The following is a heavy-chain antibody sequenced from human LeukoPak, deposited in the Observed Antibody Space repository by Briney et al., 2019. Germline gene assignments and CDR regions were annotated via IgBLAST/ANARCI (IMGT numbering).Heavy chain of an antibody. D-gene: IGHD2-2*01. V-gene: IGHV3-30*02. J-gene: IGHJ4*01. Sequence: PGGSLRLSCAASGFTFSSYGMHWVPQAPGKGLEWVAFIRYDGSNKYYADSAKGRFTISRDNSKNTLYLLMTSLSAESTAVYYCAKGTPPRYCSGAICSPYWGHGTLVTVSS. CDR3: AKGTPPRYCSGAICSPY. CDR2: IRYDGSNK. CDR1: GFTFSSYG.